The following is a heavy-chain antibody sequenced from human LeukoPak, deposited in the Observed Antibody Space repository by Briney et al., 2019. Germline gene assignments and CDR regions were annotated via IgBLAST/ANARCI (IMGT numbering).Heavy chain of an antibody. V-gene: IGHV4-61*02. CDR3: ARGPYYYDSSAAFDI. D-gene: IGHD3-22*01. Sequence: PSETLSLTCTVSGDSISTGDYYWTWIRQPAGKGLEWIGRIYTGGSTNYNPSLKSRVTISVDTSKNQFSLKLNSVTAADTAVYYCARGPYYYDSSAAFDIWGQGTMVTVSS. J-gene: IGHJ3*02. CDR1: GDSISTGDYY. CDR2: IYTGGST.